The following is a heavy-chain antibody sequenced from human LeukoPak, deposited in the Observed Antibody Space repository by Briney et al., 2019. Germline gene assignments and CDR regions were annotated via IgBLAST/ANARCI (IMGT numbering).Heavy chain of an antibody. D-gene: IGHD3-10*01. Sequence: GRSLRLSCAASGFTFDDYAMRWVRQAPGKGLEWVSGISWNSGSIGYADSVKGRFTISRDNAKNTLYLQMNSLRAEDTAVYYCARDGVRGDFATYYYYGMDVWGQGTTVTVSS. CDR2: ISWNSGSI. V-gene: IGHV3-9*01. J-gene: IGHJ6*02. CDR1: GFTFDDYA. CDR3: ARDGVRGDFATYYYYGMDV.